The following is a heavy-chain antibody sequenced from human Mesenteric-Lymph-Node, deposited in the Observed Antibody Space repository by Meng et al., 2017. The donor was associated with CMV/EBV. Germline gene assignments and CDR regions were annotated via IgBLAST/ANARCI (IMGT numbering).Heavy chain of an antibody. CDR3: AKEGLAGAGKLGWFDP. J-gene: IGHJ5*02. D-gene: IGHD6-13*01. CDR1: GFTFSSYG. Sequence: SGFTFSSYGMHWVRQAPGKGLEWLAFIRFDGLNKYYADSVKGRFTISRDNSKNTLYLQMNSLRTEDTTIYYCAKEGLAGAGKLGWFDPWGQGTLVTVSS. V-gene: IGHV3-30*02. CDR2: IRFDGLNK.